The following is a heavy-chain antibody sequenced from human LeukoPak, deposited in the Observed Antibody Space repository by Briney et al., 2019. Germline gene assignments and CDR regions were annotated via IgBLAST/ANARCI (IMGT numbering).Heavy chain of an antibody. D-gene: IGHD6-6*01. Sequence: ASVKVSCKASGYTFTSYDINWVRQATGQGLGWMGWMNPNSGNTGYAQKFQGRVTMTRNTSISTAYMELSSLRSEDTAVYYCARGRRKAARIWIDPWGQGTLVTVSS. CDR2: MNPNSGNT. J-gene: IGHJ5*02. CDR1: GYTFTSYD. V-gene: IGHV1-8*01. CDR3: ARGRRKAARIWIDP.